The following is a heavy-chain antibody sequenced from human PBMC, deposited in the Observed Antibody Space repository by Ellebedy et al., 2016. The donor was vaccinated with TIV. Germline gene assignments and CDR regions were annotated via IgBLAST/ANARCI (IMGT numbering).Heavy chain of an antibody. CDR3: ARGYCSSTSCYLDYYYYYMDV. V-gene: IGHV1-69*11. CDR1: GCTFSSYA. J-gene: IGHJ6*03. D-gene: IGHD2-2*01. Sequence: SVKVSCXASGCTFSSYAISWVRQAPGQGLEWMGRIIPILGTANYAQKFQGRVTITADESTSTAYMELSSLRSEDTAVYYCARGYCSSTSCYLDYYYYYMDVWGKGTTVTVSS. CDR2: IIPILGTA.